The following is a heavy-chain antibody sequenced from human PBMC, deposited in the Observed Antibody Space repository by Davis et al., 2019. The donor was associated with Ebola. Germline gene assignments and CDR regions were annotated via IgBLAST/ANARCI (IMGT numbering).Heavy chain of an antibody. V-gene: IGHV5-51*01. Sequence: GESLKISCQGSGYSFTSYWLGWVRQMTGKGLEWMGIIYPGDSDTRYSLSFQGQFNISADKSISTAYLQWSNLKASDTAIDYCLRILAVYANALDIWGQGTMVTVSS. J-gene: IGHJ3*02. CDR2: IYPGDSDT. CDR3: LRILAVYANALDI. CDR1: GYSFTSYW. D-gene: IGHD2-8*02.